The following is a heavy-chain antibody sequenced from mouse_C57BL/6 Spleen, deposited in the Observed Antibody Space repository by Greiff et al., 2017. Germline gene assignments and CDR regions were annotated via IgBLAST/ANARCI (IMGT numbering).Heavy chain of an antibody. CDR2: ITPNYGTT. Sequence: VQLQQSGPELVKPGASVKISCKASGYSFTDYNMNWVKQSNGKSLEWIGVITPNYGTTSYNQKFKGKATLTVDQSSSTAYMQLNSLTSEDSAVXYCARSSYYGSSYEWYFDVWGTGTTVTVSS. D-gene: IGHD1-1*01. J-gene: IGHJ1*03. CDR1: GYSFTDYN. V-gene: IGHV1-39*01. CDR3: ARSSYYGSSYEWYFDV.